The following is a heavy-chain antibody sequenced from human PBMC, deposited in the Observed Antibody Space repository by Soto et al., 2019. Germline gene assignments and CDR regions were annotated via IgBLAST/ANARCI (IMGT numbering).Heavy chain of an antibody. D-gene: IGHD3-16*01. J-gene: IGHJ6*03. CDR2: IYYSGRT. CDR1: GGSISSYY. V-gene: IGHV4-59*08. Sequence: XETLSLTCTVSGGSISSYYWSWIRQPPGKGLERIRYIYYSGRTNYNPSLKSRVTISVDTSKNQFSLKLSSVTAADTFVYFCARQGAYDFVYYYYMDVWGKGTTVTVSS. CDR3: ARQGAYDFVYYYYMDV.